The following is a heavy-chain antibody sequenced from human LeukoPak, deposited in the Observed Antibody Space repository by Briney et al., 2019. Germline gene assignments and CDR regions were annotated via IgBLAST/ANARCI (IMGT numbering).Heavy chain of an antibody. Sequence: GGSLRLSCAASGFTFSSYGMHWVRQAPGKGLEWVAFIRYDGSNKYYADSVKGRFTISRDNSKNTLYLQMNSLRAEDTAVYYCAKDFPRRWLQLDFDYWGQGTLVTVSS. J-gene: IGHJ4*02. CDR1: GFTFSSYG. CDR3: AKDFPRRWLQLDFDY. CDR2: IRYDGSNK. V-gene: IGHV3-30*02. D-gene: IGHD5-24*01.